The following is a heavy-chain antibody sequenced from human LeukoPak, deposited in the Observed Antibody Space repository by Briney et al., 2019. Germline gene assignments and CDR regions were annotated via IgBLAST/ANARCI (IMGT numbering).Heavy chain of an antibody. V-gene: IGHV3-43*02. D-gene: IGHD6-19*01. Sequence: GGSLRLSCVASGFPFDGYAMHWVRQVPGKGLEWVSLISGDGGITDYVDSVKGRFTISRENNKNSLYLQLDSLRTEDSALYFCAKDPDRTGWHRFHYWGQGTLVTVTS. CDR2: ISGDGGIT. CDR3: AKDPDRTGWHRFHY. CDR1: GFPFDGYA. J-gene: IGHJ4*02.